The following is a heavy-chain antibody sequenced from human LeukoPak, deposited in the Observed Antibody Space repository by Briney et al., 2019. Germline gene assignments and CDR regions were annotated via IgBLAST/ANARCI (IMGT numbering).Heavy chain of an antibody. CDR2: ISSSGSTI. CDR1: GFTFSDYY. CDR3: ARPGTLWAYYFDY. Sequence: GGSLRLSCAASGFTFSDYYMSWIRQAPGKGLEWVSYISSSGSTIYYADSVKVRFTISRDNAKNSLYLQMNSLRAEDTAVYYCARPGTLWAYYFDYWGQGTLVTVSS. D-gene: IGHD2-21*01. J-gene: IGHJ4*02. V-gene: IGHV3-11*04.